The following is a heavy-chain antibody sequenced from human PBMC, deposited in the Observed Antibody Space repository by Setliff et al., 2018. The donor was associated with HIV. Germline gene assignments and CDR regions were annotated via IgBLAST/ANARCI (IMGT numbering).Heavy chain of an antibody. Sequence: PSETLSLTCNVSGGSISDFYWSWIRQSPGKGLEWIGHIYTSGSTNYSPSLKSRVTMSVDTSKNQFSLRLSSVTAADTAVYYCARVNALIRAPFDYWGQGALVTVSS. V-gene: IGHV4-4*09. CDR1: GGSISDFY. CDR3: ARVNALIRAPFDY. J-gene: IGHJ4*02. CDR2: IYTSGST.